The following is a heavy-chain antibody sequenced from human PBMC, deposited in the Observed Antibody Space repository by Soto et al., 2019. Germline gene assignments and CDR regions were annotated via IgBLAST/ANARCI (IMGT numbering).Heavy chain of an antibody. CDR2: ISYSAKT. J-gene: IGHJ4*02. V-gene: IGHV4-38-2*01. CDR3: TRGAGAPWVRFDS. Sequence: SETLSLTCGVSGYSITSGFYWGWVRQSPGKGLEWIGTISYSAKTFYNPSLASRFSMAVDSSKNQFSLRLTSVTAADTALYYCTRGAGAPWVRFDSWGRGILVTSPQ. D-gene: IGHD3-16*01. CDR1: GYSITSGFY.